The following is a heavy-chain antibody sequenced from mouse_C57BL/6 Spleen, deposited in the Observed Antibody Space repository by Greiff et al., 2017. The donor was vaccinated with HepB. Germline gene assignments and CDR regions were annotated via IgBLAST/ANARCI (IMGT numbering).Heavy chain of an antibody. CDR2: IDPNRGGT. D-gene: IGHD1-1*01. J-gene: IGHJ4*01. CDR3: ALITTVVAN. CDR1: GYTFTSYW. V-gene: IGHV1-72*01. Sequence: QVQLQQPGAELVKPGASVKLSCKASGYTFTSYWMHWVKQRPGRGLEWIGRIDPNRGGTKYNEKFKSKATLPVNKPSSTAYMQLSSLTSEDSAVYYCALITTVVANWGQGTSVTVSS.